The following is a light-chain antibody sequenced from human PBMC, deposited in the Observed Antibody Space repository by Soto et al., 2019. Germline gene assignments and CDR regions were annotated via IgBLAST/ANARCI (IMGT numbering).Light chain of an antibody. CDR1: SFDVGGYYY. CDR2: DVS. CDR3: SSYTSSNTLV. Sequence: QSALTQTASVSGSPGQSITISCTGTSFDVGGYYYVSWYQQQPGKAPKVLIYDVSDRPSGVSDRFSGSKSGITASLTISGLQAEDEADYYCSSYTSSNTLVFGGGTKVTVL. J-gene: IGLJ2*01. V-gene: IGLV2-14*01.